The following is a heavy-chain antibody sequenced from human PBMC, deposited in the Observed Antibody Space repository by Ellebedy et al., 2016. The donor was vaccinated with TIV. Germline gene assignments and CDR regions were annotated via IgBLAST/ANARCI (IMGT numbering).Heavy chain of an antibody. J-gene: IGHJ5*02. CDR3: ARDDGLDGGNLDA. D-gene: IGHD3-16*01. V-gene: IGHV3-23*01. Sequence: PGGSLRLSCAASGFTFGCCAMSWVRQAPGKGLEWVSVISNGDDTTYADSVKGRFTISRDNSKNTLFLQMNNLRVEDTAMYYCARDDGLDGGNLDAWGQGTLVTVSS. CDR1: GFTFGCCA. CDR2: ISNGDDT.